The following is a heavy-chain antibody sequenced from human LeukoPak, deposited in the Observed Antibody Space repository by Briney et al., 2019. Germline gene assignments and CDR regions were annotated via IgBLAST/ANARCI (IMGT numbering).Heavy chain of an antibody. D-gene: IGHD1-14*01. CDR3: ASPTDLSDY. CDR1: GFTFSSYE. Sequence: GGSLRLSCTASGFTFSSYEMNWVRQAPGKGLEWVSYISISGSIIYYAASVKGRFTISRDNAKNSLYLQMNSLRAEDTAVYYCASPTDLSDYWGQGTLVTVSS. J-gene: IGHJ4*02. CDR2: ISISGSII. V-gene: IGHV3-48*03.